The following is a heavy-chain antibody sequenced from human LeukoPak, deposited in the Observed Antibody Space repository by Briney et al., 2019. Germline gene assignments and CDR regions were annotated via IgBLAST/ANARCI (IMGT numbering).Heavy chain of an antibody. D-gene: IGHD3-10*01. Sequence: SETLSLTCNVSGGSIRGYYWSWLRQPPGKGLEWIGYIYSSGSTNYNPSLKSRVTISVDTSKNQFSLKVSSVTAADTAVYYCARVFDSGSQAYFYYMDVWGKGTTVTIFS. CDR1: GGSIRGYY. CDR3: ARVFDSGSQAYFYYMDV. CDR2: IYSSGST. J-gene: IGHJ6*03. V-gene: IGHV4-59*01.